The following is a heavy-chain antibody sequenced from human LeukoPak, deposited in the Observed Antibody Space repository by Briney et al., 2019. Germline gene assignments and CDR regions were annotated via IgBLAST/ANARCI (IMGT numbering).Heavy chain of an antibody. CDR2: IWYSGSA. J-gene: IGHJ5*02. CDR1: GDSISGSDYY. V-gene: IGHV4-39*01. Sequence: SEALSLTCNVSGDSISGSDYYWGWMRQPPGKGLEWIANIWYSGSAYYNPSLQSRVTITVDTSKNQFSLNVKSVTAGDSAVYYCLRHAGGIILTWGQGTRVAVSS. D-gene: IGHD1-1*01. CDR3: LRHAGGIILT.